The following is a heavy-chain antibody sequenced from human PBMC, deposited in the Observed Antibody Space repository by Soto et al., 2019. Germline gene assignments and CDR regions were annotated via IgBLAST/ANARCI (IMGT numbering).Heavy chain of an antibody. CDR3: AASCVGCGGFNYYGMDV. J-gene: IGHJ6*02. CDR1: GDSISSGGYY. D-gene: IGHD2-21*01. V-gene: IGHV4-31*01. CDR2: IYYSGST. Sequence: SETLSLTCTVSGDSISSGGYYWSWIRQHPGRGLEWIGYIYYSGSTYYNPSLKSPVTISVDTSKNQFSLKLTSVTAADTAVYYCAASCVGCGGFNYYGMDVWGQGTTVTVSS.